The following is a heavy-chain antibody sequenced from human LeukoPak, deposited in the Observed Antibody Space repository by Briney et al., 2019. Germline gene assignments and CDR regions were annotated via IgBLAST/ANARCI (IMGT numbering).Heavy chain of an antibody. D-gene: IGHD3-22*01. V-gene: IGHV3-74*01. CDR3: ARERSSSGYPDDY. Sequence: GGSLRLSCAASGLTFSSYWMHWVRQAPGKGLVWVSRINSDGSSTSYADSVKGRFTISRDNAKNTLYLQMNSLRAEDTAVYYCARERSSSGYPDDYWGRGTLVTVSS. CDR1: GLTFSSYW. CDR2: INSDGSST. J-gene: IGHJ4*02.